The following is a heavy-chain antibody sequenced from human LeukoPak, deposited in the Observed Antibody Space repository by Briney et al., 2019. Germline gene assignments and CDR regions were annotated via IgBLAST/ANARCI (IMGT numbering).Heavy chain of an antibody. CDR2: ISGSGGTT. J-gene: IGHJ5*02. V-gene: IGHV3-23*01. D-gene: IGHD3-9*01. Sequence: GGSLRLSCAASGFTFSSFAMIWVRQAPGKGLEWVTAISGSGGTTYYADSVKGRFTISRDNSKNTLYLQMNSLRAEDTAVYYCAKDQYFDWLNWFDPWGQGTLVTVSS. CDR3: AKDQYFDWLNWFDP. CDR1: GFTFSSFA.